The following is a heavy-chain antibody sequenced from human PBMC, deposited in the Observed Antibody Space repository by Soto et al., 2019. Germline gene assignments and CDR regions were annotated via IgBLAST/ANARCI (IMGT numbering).Heavy chain of an antibody. V-gene: IGHV4-59*08. CDR3: ARRRDAFDI. J-gene: IGHJ3*02. CDR2: IYYSGST. Sequence: PSETLSLTCTVSGGSISSYYWSWIRQPPGKGLEWIGYIYYSGSTNYNPSLKSRVTISVDTSKNQFSLKLSSVTAADTAVYYCARRRDAFDIWGQGTMVTVS. CDR1: GGSISSYY.